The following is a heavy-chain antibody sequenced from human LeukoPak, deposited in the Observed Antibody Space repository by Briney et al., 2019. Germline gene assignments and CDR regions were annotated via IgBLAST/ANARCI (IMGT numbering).Heavy chain of an antibody. CDR1: GYTFTSYD. V-gene: IGHV1-8*01. CDR2: MNPNSGNT. D-gene: IGHD1-26*01. CDR3: ARGFVGATTYLSDP. J-gene: IGHJ5*02. Sequence: ASVKVSCKASGYTFTSYDINWVRQATGQGLEWMGWMNPNSGNTGYAQKFQGRVTITADESTSTAYMELSSLRSEDTAVYYCARGFVGATTYLSDPCGQGTLVTVSS.